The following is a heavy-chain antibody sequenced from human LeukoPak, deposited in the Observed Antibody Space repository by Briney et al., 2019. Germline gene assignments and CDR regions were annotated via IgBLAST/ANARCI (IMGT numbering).Heavy chain of an antibody. V-gene: IGHV3-43*02. D-gene: IGHD3-22*01. CDR3: AKGPKWAYYYDSSGYLPKDY. Sequence: GGSLGLSCAASGFTFDDYAVHWVRQAPGKGLEWVSLISGDGGSTYYADSVKGRFTISRDNSKNSLYLQMNSLRTEDTALYYCAKGPKWAYYYDSSGYLPKDYWGQGTLVTVSS. CDR2: ISGDGGST. J-gene: IGHJ4*02. CDR1: GFTFDDYA.